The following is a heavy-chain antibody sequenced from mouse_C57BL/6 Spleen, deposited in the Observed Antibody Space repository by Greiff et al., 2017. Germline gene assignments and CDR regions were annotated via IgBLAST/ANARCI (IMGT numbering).Heavy chain of an antibody. Sequence: EVQLQQSGPELVKPGASVKISCKASGYTFTDYYMNWVKQSHGKSLEWIGDINPNNGGTSYNQKFKGKATLTVDKSSSTAYMELRSLTSEDYAVYYCARPRDGYYRYCDVWGTGTTVTVSS. J-gene: IGHJ1*03. CDR1: GYTFTDYY. CDR2: INPNNGGT. CDR3: ARPRDGYYRYCDV. D-gene: IGHD2-3*01. V-gene: IGHV1-26*01.